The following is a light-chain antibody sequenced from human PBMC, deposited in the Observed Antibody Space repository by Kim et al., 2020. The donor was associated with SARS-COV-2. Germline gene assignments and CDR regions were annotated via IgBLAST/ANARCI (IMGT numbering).Light chain of an antibody. CDR2: GAS. CDR3: QQYGTSLRT. V-gene: IGKV3-20*01. CDR1: QSVTSSY. Sequence: EIVLTQSPGTLSLSPGERATLSCRASQSVTSSYLAWYQQKPGQPPRLLIYGASNRPTGIPDRFSGSGSGTDFTLTISRLESEDLAVYYCQQYGTSLRTFGQGTKVDFK. J-gene: IGKJ1*01.